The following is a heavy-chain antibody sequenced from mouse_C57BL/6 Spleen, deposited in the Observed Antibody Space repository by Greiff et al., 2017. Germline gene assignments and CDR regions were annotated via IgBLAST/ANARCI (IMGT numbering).Heavy chain of an antibody. J-gene: IGHJ4*01. Sequence: VQLQQSDAELVKPGASVKISCKASGYTFTDHTIHWMKQRPEQGLEWIGYIYPRDGSTKYNEKFKGKATLTADKSSSTAYMQLNSLTSEDSAVYFCARGGYRPLYAMDYWGQGTSVTVSS. D-gene: IGHD2-12*01. CDR1: GYTFTDHT. CDR3: ARGGYRPLYAMDY. V-gene: IGHV1-78*01. CDR2: IYPRDGST.